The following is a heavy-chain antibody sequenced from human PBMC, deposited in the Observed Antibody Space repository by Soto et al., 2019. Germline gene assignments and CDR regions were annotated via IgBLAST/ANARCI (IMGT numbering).Heavy chain of an antibody. CDR3: ATGLGTAMVNFPTILWFDP. CDR1: GYTLTELS. Sequence: ASVKVSCKVSGYTLTELSMHWVRQAPGKGLEWMGGFDPEDGETIYAQKFQGRVTMTEDTSTDTAYMELSSLRSEDTAVYYCATGLGTAMVNFPTILWFDPWGQGTLVTVSS. J-gene: IGHJ5*02. V-gene: IGHV1-24*01. CDR2: FDPEDGET. D-gene: IGHD5-18*01.